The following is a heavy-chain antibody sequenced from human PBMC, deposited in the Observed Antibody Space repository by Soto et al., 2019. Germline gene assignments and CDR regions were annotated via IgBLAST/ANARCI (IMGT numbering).Heavy chain of an antibody. V-gene: IGHV1-8*01. Sequence: QVQLVQSGAEVKKPGASLRVSYKASGYTFTTYDINWVRQTPGQGLEWMGWVSPHSGSTGFAQKFQGRLTMTTNTTITTAYMDLISLRSDDSAVYFCARGGYSSSWEFDFWGQGTLVTVS. CDR2: VSPHSGST. CDR1: GYTFTTYD. D-gene: IGHD6-6*01. J-gene: IGHJ4*02. CDR3: ARGGYSSSWEFDF.